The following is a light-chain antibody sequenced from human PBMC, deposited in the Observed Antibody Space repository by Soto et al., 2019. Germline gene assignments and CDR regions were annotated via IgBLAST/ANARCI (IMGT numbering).Light chain of an antibody. J-gene: IGLJ3*02. V-gene: IGLV1-40*01. CDR3: QSFDSSLSASV. CDR1: SSNIGAGYD. CDR2: GNN. Sequence: SVLTQPPSVSGAPGQRVTISCTGNSSNIGAGYDVHWYQQLPGTAPKLLINGNNNRPSGVPDRFSGSKSGTSASLAITGLQSEDEADYYCQSFDSSLSASVFGGGTKLTVL.